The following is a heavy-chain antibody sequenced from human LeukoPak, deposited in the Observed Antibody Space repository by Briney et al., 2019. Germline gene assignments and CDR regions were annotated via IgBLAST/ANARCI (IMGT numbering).Heavy chain of an antibody. D-gene: IGHD2-15*01. J-gene: IGHJ4*02. CDR2: IYYSGST. Sequence: SETLSLTCTVSGGSISSYYWSWIRQPPGKGLEWIGYIYYSGSTNYNPSLKSRVTISVDTSKNQFSLKLSSVTAADTAVYYCARRGYWAILDYWGQGTLVTVSS. CDR3: ARRGYWAILDY. V-gene: IGHV4-59*12. CDR1: GGSISSYY.